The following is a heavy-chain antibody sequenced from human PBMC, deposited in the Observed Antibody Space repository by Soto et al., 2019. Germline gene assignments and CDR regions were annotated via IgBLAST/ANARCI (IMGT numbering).Heavy chain of an antibody. CDR2: INHSGST. CDR1: DGSFVYHG. J-gene: IGHJ6*02. V-gene: IGHV4-34*01. D-gene: IGHD2-21*01. CDR3: ARGRHMVNHYGMDV. Sequence: ELQSLRSAVEDGSFVYHGLSWIRQPPGKGLEWIGEINHSGSTNYNPSLKSRVTISVDRSKNQFSLKLSSVIAADTAVYYCARGRHMVNHYGMDVWGQGPTV.